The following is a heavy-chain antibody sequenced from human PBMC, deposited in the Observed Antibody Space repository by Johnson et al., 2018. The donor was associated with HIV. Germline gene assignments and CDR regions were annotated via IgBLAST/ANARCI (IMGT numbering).Heavy chain of an antibody. D-gene: IGHD6-13*01. V-gene: IGHV3-66*01. CDR3: ARSGGYPNAFDM. CDR1: GFALSNYW. J-gene: IGHJ3*02. CDR2: IYSGGNT. Sequence: VQLVESGGGLVQPGGSLRLSCAASGFALSNYWMNWVRQAPGKGLEWVSVIYSGGNTYYEDSVKGRFTISRDNSKNSLFLQMNSLRVEDTAVYYCARSGGYPNAFDMWGQGTLVTVPA.